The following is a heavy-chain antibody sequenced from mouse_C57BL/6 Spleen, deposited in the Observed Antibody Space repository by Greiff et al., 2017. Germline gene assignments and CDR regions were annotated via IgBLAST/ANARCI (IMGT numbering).Heavy chain of an antibody. Sequence: QVQLQQPGTELVKPGASVKLSCKASGYTFTSYWMNWVKQRPGQGLEWIGNINPSNGGTNYNEKFKSTATLTVDKSSSTADMQLSSLTSEDSAVYYWARSGGLRSGHYVDYWGQGTTLTVSS. CDR2: INPSNGGT. CDR1: GYTFTSYW. V-gene: IGHV1-53*01. J-gene: IGHJ2*01. D-gene: IGHD2-4*01. CDR3: ARSGGLRSGHYVDY.